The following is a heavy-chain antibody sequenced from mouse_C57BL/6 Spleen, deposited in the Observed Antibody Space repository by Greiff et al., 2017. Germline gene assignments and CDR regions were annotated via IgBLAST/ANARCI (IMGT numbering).Heavy chain of an antibody. D-gene: IGHD2-3*01. J-gene: IGHJ1*03. CDR2: ISSGGSYT. CDR1: GFTFSSYG. V-gene: IGHV5-6*01. CDR3: ARDDGYYVRYFDV. Sequence: EVMLVESGGDLVKPGGSLKLSCAASGFTFSSYGMSWVRQTPDNRLEWVATISSGGSYTYYPDSVKGRFTISRDNAKNTLYLQMSSLKSEDTAMYYCARDDGYYVRYFDVWGTGTTVTVSS.